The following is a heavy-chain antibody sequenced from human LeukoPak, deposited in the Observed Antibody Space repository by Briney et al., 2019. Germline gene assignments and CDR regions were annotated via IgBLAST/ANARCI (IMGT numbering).Heavy chain of an antibody. CDR3: AREGETWGILI. CDR1: GFMFSSYW. V-gene: IGHV3-74*01. J-gene: IGHJ3*02. CDR2: IKTDGSSA. D-gene: IGHD7-27*01. Sequence: GGSLRLSCAASGFMFSSYWMHWVRQVPGKGLAWVPRIKTDGSSAHYADSVRGRFTISRDNAKSTLFLQMNSLRDEDTAVYYCAREGETWGILIWGQGTMVTVSS.